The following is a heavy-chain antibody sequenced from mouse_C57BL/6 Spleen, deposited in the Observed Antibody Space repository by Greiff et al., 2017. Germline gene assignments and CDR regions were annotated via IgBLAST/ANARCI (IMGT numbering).Heavy chain of an antibody. Sequence: EVQLQQSVAELVRPGASVKLSCTASGFNIKNTYMHWVKQRPEQGLEWIGRIDPANGNTKYAPKFQGKATITADTSSNTAYLQLSSLTSEDTAIYYCARGGTYYDYDEGYYYAMDYWGQGTSVTVSS. CDR1: GFNIKNTY. V-gene: IGHV14-3*01. CDR3: ARGGTYYDYDEGYYYAMDY. CDR2: IDPANGNT. J-gene: IGHJ4*01. D-gene: IGHD2-4*01.